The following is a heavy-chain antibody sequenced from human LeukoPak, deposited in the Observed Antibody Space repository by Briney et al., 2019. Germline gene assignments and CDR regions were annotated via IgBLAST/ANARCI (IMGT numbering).Heavy chain of an antibody. V-gene: IGHV3-48*01. D-gene: IGHD3-3*01. J-gene: IGHJ4*02. Sequence: GGSLRLSCAASGFTFSIYSMSWVRQAPGKGLEWVSYISSSSSTISYADSVKGRFTISRDNAENSLHLQMNSLRVEDTAVYYCARAGDFSFKDWGQGTLVTVSS. CDR2: ISSSSSTI. CDR1: GFTFSIYS. CDR3: ARAGDFSFKD.